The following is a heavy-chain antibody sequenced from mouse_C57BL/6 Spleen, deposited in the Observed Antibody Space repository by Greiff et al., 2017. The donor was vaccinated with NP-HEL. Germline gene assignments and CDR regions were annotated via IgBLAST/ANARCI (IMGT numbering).Heavy chain of an antibody. CDR1: GYTFTSYG. Sequence: QVQLKESGAELARPGASVKLSCKASGYTFTSYGISWVKQRTGQGLEWIGEIYPRSGNTYYNEKFKGKATLTADKSSSTAYMELRSLTSEDSAVYFCASYYSKGYYAMDYWGQGTSGTVSS. V-gene: IGHV1-81*01. D-gene: IGHD2-5*01. J-gene: IGHJ4*01. CDR2: IYPRSGNT. CDR3: ASYYSKGYYAMDY.